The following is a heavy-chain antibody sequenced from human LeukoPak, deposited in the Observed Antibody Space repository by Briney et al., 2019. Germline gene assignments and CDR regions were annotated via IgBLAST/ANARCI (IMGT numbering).Heavy chain of an antibody. V-gene: IGHV3-30*03. CDR1: GFTFSSYG. CDR2: ISYDGSNK. J-gene: IGHJ4*02. Sequence: GRSLRLSCAASGFTFSSYGMHWVRQAPGKGLEWVAVISYDGSNKYYADSVKGRFTISRDNSKNTLYLQMSGLRAADTAVYFCARDQIPGVPDYFDFWGQGTLVTVSS. CDR3: ARDQIPGVPDYFDF. D-gene: IGHD1-20*01.